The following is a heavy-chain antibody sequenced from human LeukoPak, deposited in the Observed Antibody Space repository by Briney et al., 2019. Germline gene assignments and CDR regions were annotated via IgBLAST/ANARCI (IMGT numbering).Heavy chain of an antibody. CDR2: IYYSGTT. Sequence: SQTLSLTCTVSGGSISSSSYYWGWIRQPPGKGLEWIGTIYYSGTTSYNPSLKSRVTISVDTSKNQFSLKLTSVTAADTAVYYCARTRNTALNYIDVWGRGTLVTVSS. CDR1: GGSISSSSYY. J-gene: IGHJ2*01. V-gene: IGHV4-39*01. D-gene: IGHD5-18*01. CDR3: ARTRNTALNYIDV.